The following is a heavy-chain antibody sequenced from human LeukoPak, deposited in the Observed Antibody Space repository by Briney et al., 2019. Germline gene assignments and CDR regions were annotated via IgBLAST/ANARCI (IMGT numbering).Heavy chain of an antibody. J-gene: IGHJ4*02. V-gene: IGHV1-2*02. CDR3: ARGIGYCSGGSCYSY. D-gene: IGHD2-15*01. Sequence: GASVKVSCKASGYTFTGYYMHWVRQAPGQGLEWMGWINPNSGGTNYAQKFQGRVTMTRDTSISTAYMELSRLRSDDTAVYYCARGIGYCSGGSCYSYWGQGTLVTVSS. CDR2: INPNSGGT. CDR1: GYTFTGYY.